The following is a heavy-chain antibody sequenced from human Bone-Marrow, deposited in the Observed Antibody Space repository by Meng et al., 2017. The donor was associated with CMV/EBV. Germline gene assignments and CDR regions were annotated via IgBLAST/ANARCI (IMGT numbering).Heavy chain of an antibody. Sequence: QVSCTASRYTFTSYGISCVRPAPGQGLEWMGSISAYTGNTNYAQKLQGRVTMTTDTSTSTAYMELRSLRSDDTAVYYCARHLRGDYWGQGTLVTVSS. V-gene: IGHV1-18*01. J-gene: IGHJ4*02. CDR1: RYTFTSYG. CDR2: ISAYTGNT. CDR3: ARHLRGDY.